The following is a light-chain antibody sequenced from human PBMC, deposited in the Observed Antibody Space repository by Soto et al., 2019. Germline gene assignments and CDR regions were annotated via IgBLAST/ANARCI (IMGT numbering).Light chain of an antibody. CDR3: QNYDSAPLT. CDR2: AAS. J-gene: IGKJ4*01. Sequence: DIQMTQSPSSLSASVGDRVSITCRASQGISDSLAWFQHKPGKPPKLLMYAASTLQSGVPSRFSGSRSGTDFILTISSLPPEDVATYYCQNYDSAPLTFGGGTRVEIK. CDR1: QGISDS. V-gene: IGKV1-27*01.